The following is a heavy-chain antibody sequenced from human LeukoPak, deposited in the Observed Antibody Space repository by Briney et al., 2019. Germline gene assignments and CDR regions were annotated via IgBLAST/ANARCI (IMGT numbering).Heavy chain of an antibody. V-gene: IGHV4-61*05. CDR3: ASIAVAGQFWDY. D-gene: IGHD6-19*01. J-gene: IGHJ4*02. CDR1: GGSISSSSYY. CDR2: IYYSGST. Sequence: PSETLSLTCTVSGGSISSSSYYWGWIRQPPGKGLEWIGYIYYSGSTNYNPSLKSRVTISVDTSKNQFSLKLSSVTAADTAVYYCASIAVAGQFWDYWGQGTLVTVSS.